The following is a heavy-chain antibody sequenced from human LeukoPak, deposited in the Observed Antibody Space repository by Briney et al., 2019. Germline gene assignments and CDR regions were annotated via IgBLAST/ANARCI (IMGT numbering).Heavy chain of an antibody. V-gene: IGHV4-61*02. CDR1: GGSISSGSYY. CDR2: IYTSGST. J-gene: IGHJ5*02. D-gene: IGHD4-17*01. Sequence: SETLSLTCTVSGGSISSGSYYWSWIRQPAGKGLEWIGRIYTSGSTNYNPSLKSRVTISVDTSKNQFSLKLSSVTAADTAVYYCARALSPNLRYNWFDPWGKGTLVTVPS. CDR3: ARALSPNLRYNWFDP.